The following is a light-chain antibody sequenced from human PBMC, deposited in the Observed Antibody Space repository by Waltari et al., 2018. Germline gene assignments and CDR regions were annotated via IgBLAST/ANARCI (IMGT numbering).Light chain of an antibody. CDR2: EVT. CDR3: SSYAGSNKGV. V-gene: IGLV2-8*01. Sequence: QSALTHPPSASGSPGQSATIPCTDTSSDVCAYHSVSWYQQHPGKAPKLMIYEVTKRPSWVPDRFSGSKSGNTASLTVSGLQAEDEADYYCSSYAGSNKGVFGGGTHLTVL. CDR1: SSDVCAYHS. J-gene: IGLJ2*01.